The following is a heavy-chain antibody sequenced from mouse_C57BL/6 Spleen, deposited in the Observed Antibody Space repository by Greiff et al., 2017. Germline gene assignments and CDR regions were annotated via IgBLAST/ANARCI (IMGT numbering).Heavy chain of an antibody. CDR3: AIYFMDY. D-gene: IGHD1-1*01. CDR2: IYPGDGDT. Sequence: QVQLKQSGPELVKPGASVKISCKASGYAFSSSWMHWVKQRPGQGLEWIGRIYPGDGDTNYNGKFKGKATLTADKSSSTAYMPLSSLTSEDSAVYFCAIYFMDYWGQGTSVTVSS. V-gene: IGHV1-82*01. J-gene: IGHJ4*01. CDR1: GYAFSSSW.